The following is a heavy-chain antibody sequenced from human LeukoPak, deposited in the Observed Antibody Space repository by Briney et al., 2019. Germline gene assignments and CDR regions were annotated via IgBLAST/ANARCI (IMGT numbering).Heavy chain of an antibody. CDR3: ARGVEPLAANTLAY. V-gene: IGHV3-23*01. J-gene: IGHJ4*02. CDR2: ITGSGGST. D-gene: IGHD1-14*01. Sequence: GGSLRLSCATSGFTFSSYAMSWVRQAPGKGLEWVSTITGSGGSTYYADSVKGRFTISTDNSKNTLYLQMNSLRAEDTAVYYCARGVEPLAANTLAYWGQGTLVTVSS. CDR1: GFTFSSYA.